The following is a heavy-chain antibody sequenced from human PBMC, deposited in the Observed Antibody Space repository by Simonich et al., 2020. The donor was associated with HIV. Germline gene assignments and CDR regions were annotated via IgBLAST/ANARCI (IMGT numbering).Heavy chain of an antibody. CDR2: INAGGGNT. Sequence: QVHLVQSGAEVKKPGASVKVSCKASGYTFTSYPMHWVRQAPGQRLEWMGWINAGGGNTKYSQKFQGRGTITRDTSANTAYMELSSLRFEDTAVYYCARDLDTSGWSAWFDPWGQGTLVTVSS. CDR3: ARDLDTSGWSAWFDP. CDR1: GYTFTSYP. D-gene: IGHD6-19*01. V-gene: IGHV1-3*01. J-gene: IGHJ5*02.